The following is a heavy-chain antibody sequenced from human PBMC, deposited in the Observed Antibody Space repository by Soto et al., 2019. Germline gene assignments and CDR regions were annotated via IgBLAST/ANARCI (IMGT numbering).Heavy chain of an antibody. J-gene: IGHJ4*02. Sequence: QITLKESGPTLVKPTQTLTLTCTFSGFSLSTSGVSVVWIRQPPGKALEWLALIYWNDDTRYSPSLKSRVPSTKDTSKTQVVLTMTSMNTVDTATYCCGNRLGTSGQSDYCGQGTLFTVSS. D-gene: IGHD2-15*01. CDR3: GNRLGTSGQSDY. CDR2: IYWNDDT. V-gene: IGHV2-5*01. CDR1: GFSLSTSGVS.